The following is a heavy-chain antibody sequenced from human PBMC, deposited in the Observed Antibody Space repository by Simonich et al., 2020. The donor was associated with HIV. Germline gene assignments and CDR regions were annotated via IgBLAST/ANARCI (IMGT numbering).Heavy chain of an antibody. CDR1: GGSFSGYY. V-gene: IGHV4-34*01. J-gene: IGHJ4*02. D-gene: IGHD4-17*01. CDR3: ARRHPTTVTTPYFDY. CDR2: INHSGST. Sequence: QVQLQQWGAGLLKPSETLSLTCAVYGGSFSGYYWSWIRQPPGKGLEWIGEINHSGSTNYNPSLKSRVTISVDTSKNQFSLKLRSVTAADTAVYYCARRHPTTVTTPYFDYWGQGTLVTVSS.